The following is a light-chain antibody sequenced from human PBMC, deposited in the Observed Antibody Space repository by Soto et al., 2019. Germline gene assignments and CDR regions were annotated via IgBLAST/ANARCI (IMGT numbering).Light chain of an antibody. J-gene: IGLJ3*02. Sequence: SYELTQPPSVSVSPGQTASITCSGDNLGDKFACWYQQKPGQSPVLVIYQDTKRPSGIPERFSGSNSGNTATLTISGTQAMDEADYFWQAWDNRVFGGGTKLTVL. V-gene: IGLV3-1*01. CDR1: NLGDKF. CDR3: QAWDNRV. CDR2: QDT.